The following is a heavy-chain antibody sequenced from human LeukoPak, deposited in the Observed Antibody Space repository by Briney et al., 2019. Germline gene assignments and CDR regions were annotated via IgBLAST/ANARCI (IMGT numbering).Heavy chain of an antibody. V-gene: IGHV5-51*01. Sequence: RGESLKISCKGSGYSFASYWIAWVRQMPGKGLEWMGIIYLGDSDNRYSPSFQGQVTISADKSINTAYLQWSSLKASDTAMYYCARNSYGRDAFDVWGQGTMVTVSS. D-gene: IGHD1-14*01. CDR2: IYLGDSDN. CDR3: ARNSYGRDAFDV. CDR1: GYSFASYW. J-gene: IGHJ3*01.